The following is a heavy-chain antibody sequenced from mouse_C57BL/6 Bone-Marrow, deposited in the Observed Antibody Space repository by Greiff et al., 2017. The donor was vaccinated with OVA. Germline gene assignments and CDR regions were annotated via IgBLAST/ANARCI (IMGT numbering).Heavy chain of an antibody. CDR3: TRDTTVVPWYFDV. Sequence: EVQGVESGEGLVKPGGSLKLSCAASGFTFSSYAMSWVRQTPEKRLEWVAYISSGGDYIYYADTVKGRFTISRDNARNTLYLQMSSLKSEDTAMYYCTRDTTVVPWYFDVWGTGTTVTVSS. CDR2: ISSGGDYI. J-gene: IGHJ1*03. V-gene: IGHV5-9-1*02. D-gene: IGHD1-1*01. CDR1: GFTFSSYA.